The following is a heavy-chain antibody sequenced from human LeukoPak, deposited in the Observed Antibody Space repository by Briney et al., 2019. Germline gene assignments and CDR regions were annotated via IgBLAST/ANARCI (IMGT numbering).Heavy chain of an antibody. D-gene: IGHD3-22*01. Sequence: GGSLRLSCAASGFTFSSYGMHWVRQAPGKGLEWVAFVRYDGSNKYYADSVKGRFTISRDNSKNTLYLQMNSLRAEDTAVYYCAKDTPDSSAYYLENWGQGTLVTVSS. V-gene: IGHV3-30*02. CDR3: AKDTPDSSAYYLEN. J-gene: IGHJ4*02. CDR1: GFTFSSYG. CDR2: VRYDGSNK.